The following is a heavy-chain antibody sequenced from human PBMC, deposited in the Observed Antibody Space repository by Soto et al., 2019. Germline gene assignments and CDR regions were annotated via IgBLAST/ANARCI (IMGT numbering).Heavy chain of an antibody. CDR2: TSYDGSDK. J-gene: IGHJ1*01. V-gene: IGHV3-30*19. CDR3: ARWGTTGGLDV. Sequence: QVQLVESGGGVVQPGTSLRVSCVGSGFTFRSYVIHWVRQAPGKGLGWVALTSYDGSDKYYGDSVRGRFTISRDNSRNTVDLQMDSLRLEDTALYYCARWGTTGGLDVWGQGTLVS. CDR1: GFTFRSYV. D-gene: IGHD3-16*01.